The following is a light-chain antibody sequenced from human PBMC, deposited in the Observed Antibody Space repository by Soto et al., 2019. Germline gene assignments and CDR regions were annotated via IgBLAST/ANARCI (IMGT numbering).Light chain of an antibody. Sequence: DIQMTQSPSSLSASLGDRVTITCRASQSISSYLNWYQQKTGKSPKLLIYAASSLQSGVPSRFSGSGSGTDFTLTISSLQPEDFATYYCQQSFTFGPGTKVDIK. J-gene: IGKJ3*01. CDR2: AAS. CDR1: QSISSY. V-gene: IGKV1-39*01. CDR3: QQSFT.